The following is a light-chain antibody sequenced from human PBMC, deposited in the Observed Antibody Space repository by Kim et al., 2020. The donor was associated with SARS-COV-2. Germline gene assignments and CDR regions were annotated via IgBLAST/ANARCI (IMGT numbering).Light chain of an antibody. J-gene: IGLJ2*01. CDR3: QSYDSSLSGHVV. CDR2: GNS. V-gene: IGLV1-40*01. CDR1: GSNIGAGYD. Sequence: QSVLTQPPSVSGAPGQRVTISCTGSGSNIGAGYDVHWYQQLPGTAPKLLIYGNSNRPSGVPDRFSGSKSGTSASLAITGLQAEDEADYYCQSYDSSLSGHVVFGGGTQLTVL.